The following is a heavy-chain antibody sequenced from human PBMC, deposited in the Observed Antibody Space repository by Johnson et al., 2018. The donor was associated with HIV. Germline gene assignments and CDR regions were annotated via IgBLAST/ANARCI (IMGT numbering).Heavy chain of an antibody. CDR2: IKQDGSEK. D-gene: IGHD2-21*01. CDR1: GFTFSRFW. CDR3: ASSQGSGEGAFDI. Sequence: VQLVESGGRLVQPGGSLGLSCAASGFTFSRFWMTWVRQAPGKGLEWVANIKQDGSEKYSEDSVKGRFTISRDNAKNSLYLQMNSLRAEDTAVYYCASSQGSGEGAFDIWGQGTMVTVSS. J-gene: IGHJ3*02. V-gene: IGHV3-7*03.